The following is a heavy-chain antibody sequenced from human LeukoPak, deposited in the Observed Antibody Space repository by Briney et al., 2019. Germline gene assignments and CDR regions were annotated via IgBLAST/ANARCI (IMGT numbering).Heavy chain of an antibody. D-gene: IGHD4-17*01. CDR3: ARGRSTTVTTYYFQH. V-gene: IGHV4-30-2*01. J-gene: IGHJ1*01. Sequence: SQTLSLTCTVSGGSISSGGYYWSWIRQPPGKGLEWIGYIYHSGNTYYNPSLKSRVTISVDRSKNQFSLKLSSVTAADTAVYYCARGRSTTVTTYYFQHWGQGTLVTVSS. CDR2: IYHSGNT. CDR1: GGSISSGGYY.